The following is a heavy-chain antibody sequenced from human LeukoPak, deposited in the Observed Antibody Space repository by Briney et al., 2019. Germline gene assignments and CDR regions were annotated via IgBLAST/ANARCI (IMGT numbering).Heavy chain of an antibody. CDR2: INPNSGGT. CDR3: ARDRRITMVRGVTPWMDY. Sequence: GASVKVSCKASGYTFTGYYMHWVRQAPGQGLEWMGWINPNSGGTNYAQKFQGRVTMTRDTSISTAYMELSRLRSDDTAVYYCARDRRITMVRGVTPWMDYWGQGTLVTVSS. J-gene: IGHJ4*02. CDR1: GYTFTGYY. V-gene: IGHV1-2*02. D-gene: IGHD3-10*01.